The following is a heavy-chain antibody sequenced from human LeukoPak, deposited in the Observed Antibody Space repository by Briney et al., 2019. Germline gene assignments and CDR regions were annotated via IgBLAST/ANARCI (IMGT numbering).Heavy chain of an antibody. V-gene: IGHV3-7*01. Sequence: GGSLRLSCAASGFTFSNDWMCWVRQAPGKGPEWVANINQDESKKYYADSVKGRFAISRDNAKNSLYLQMSSLTAEDTAIYYCARDHAYRADYWGQGTLVTVSS. CDR1: GFTFSNDW. CDR3: ARDHAYRADY. D-gene: IGHD2-2*01. J-gene: IGHJ4*02. CDR2: INQDESKK.